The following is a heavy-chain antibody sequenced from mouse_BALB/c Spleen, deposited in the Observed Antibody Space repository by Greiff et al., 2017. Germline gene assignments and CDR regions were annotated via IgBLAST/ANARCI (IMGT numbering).Heavy chain of an antibody. Sequence: EVMLVESGGGLVKPGGSLKLSCAASGFTFSSYAMSWVRQTPEKRLEWVASISSGGSTYYPDSVKGRFTISRDNARNILYLQMSSLRSEDTAMYYCARSDTTASYWYFDVWGAGTTVTVSS. D-gene: IGHD1-2*01. J-gene: IGHJ1*01. V-gene: IGHV5-6-5*01. CDR1: GFTFSSYA. CDR3: ARSDTTASYWYFDV. CDR2: ISSGGST.